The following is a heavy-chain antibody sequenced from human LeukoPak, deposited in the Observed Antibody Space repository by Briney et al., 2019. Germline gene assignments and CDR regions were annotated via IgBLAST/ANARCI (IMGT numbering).Heavy chain of an antibody. CDR1: GFTFSSYG. CDR2: IRSDGSNR. Sequence: GGSLRLSCAASGFTFSSYGMNWVRQAPGKGLEWVAFIRSDGSNRYYTDSVKGRFTISRGNSKKTLYLQMNSLRAEDTAVYYCATNHSGSYTFEYWGQGTLVTVSS. V-gene: IGHV3-30*02. D-gene: IGHD1-26*01. CDR3: ATNHSGSYTFEY. J-gene: IGHJ4*02.